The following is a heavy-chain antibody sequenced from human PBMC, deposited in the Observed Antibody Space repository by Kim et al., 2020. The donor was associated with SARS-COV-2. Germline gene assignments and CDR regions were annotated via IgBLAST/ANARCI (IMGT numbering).Heavy chain of an antibody. J-gene: IGHJ4*02. CDR3: ARDRRTANYSGYDFEFDY. V-gene: IGHV1-69*13. CDR1: GGTFSSYA. D-gene: IGHD5-12*01. CDR2: IIPIFGTA. Sequence: SVTVSCKASGGTFSSYAISWVRQAPGQGLEWMGGIIPIFGTANYAQKFQGRVTITADESTSTAYMELSSLRSEDTAVYYCARDRRTANYSGYDFEFDYWGQGTLVTVSS.